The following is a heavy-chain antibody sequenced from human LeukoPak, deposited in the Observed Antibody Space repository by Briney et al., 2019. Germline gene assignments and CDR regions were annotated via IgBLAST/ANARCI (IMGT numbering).Heavy chain of an antibody. D-gene: IGHD5-18*01. CDR1: GYTFTGYY. CDR3: ARDGDTYGYYYYGMDV. J-gene: IGHJ6*02. V-gene: IGHV1-2*02. CDR2: INPNSGGT. Sequence: GASVKVSCTASGYTFTGYYMHWVRQAPGQGLEWMGWINPNSGGTKYAQTFKGRVTMTRDTSISTAYMELSSLRSDDTAVYYCARDGDTYGYYYYGMDVWGQGTTVTVSS.